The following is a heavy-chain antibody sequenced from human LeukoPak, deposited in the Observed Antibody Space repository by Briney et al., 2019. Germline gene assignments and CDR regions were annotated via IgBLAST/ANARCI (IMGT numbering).Heavy chain of an antibody. CDR2: ISSISRTI. CDR1: GITFSSYS. V-gene: IGHV3-48*02. CDR3: ARDICVSTSCSYGMDV. D-gene: IGHD2-2*01. J-gene: IGHJ6*02. Sequence: GGSLRLSCAASGITFSSYSMNWVRQAPGKGLEWVSYISSISRTIYYRDSVKGRFTISRDNAKNSLYLQMNSLRDEDAAVYYCARDICVSTSCSYGMDVWGQGTTVTVSS.